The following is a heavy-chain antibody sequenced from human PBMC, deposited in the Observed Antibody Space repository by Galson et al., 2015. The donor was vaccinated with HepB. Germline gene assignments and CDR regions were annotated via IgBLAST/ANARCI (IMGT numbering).Heavy chain of an antibody. V-gene: IGHV3-7*01. CDR2: IKQDGSEK. CDR1: GFTFSSYW. D-gene: IGHD3-3*01. Sequence: SLRLSCAASGFTFSSYWMSWVRQAPGKGLEWVANIKQDGSEKYYVDSVKGRFTISRDNAKNSLYLQMNSLRAEDTAVYYCARRWENTIFGVVIRLPDYWGQGTLVTVSS. CDR3: ARRWENTIFGVVIRLPDY. J-gene: IGHJ4*02.